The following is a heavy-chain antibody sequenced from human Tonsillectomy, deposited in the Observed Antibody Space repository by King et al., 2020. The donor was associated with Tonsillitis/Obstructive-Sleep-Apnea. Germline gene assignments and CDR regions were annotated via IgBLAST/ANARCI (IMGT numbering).Heavy chain of an antibody. J-gene: IGHJ6*03. CDR2: IIPVFGTA. Sequence: QLVQSGAEVKKPGSSVKVSCKASGGTFNSYAIRWVRQAPGQGLEWMGGIIPVFGTANYAQKFQGRVTITADESTSTAYMELSSLRSEDTAVYYCARASFYCSGGSCYSVFYYYYMDVWGKGTTVTVSS. V-gene: IGHV1-69*12. D-gene: IGHD2-15*01. CDR1: GGTFNSYA. CDR3: ARASFYCSGGSCYSVFYYYYMDV.